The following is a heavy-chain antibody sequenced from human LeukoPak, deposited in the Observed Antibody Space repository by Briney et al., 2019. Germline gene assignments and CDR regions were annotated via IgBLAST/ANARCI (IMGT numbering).Heavy chain of an antibody. CDR2: ISSSSSTI. CDR3: ARHRTASDY. CDR1: GFTFSSYS. D-gene: IGHD3-16*02. J-gene: IGHJ4*02. V-gene: IGHV3-48*04. Sequence: GGSLRLSCAASGFTFSSYSMNWVRQAPGKGLEWVSYISSSSSTIYYADSLKGRFTISRDNAKNSLSLQMNSLRAEDTAVYYCARHRTASDYWGQGTLVTVSS.